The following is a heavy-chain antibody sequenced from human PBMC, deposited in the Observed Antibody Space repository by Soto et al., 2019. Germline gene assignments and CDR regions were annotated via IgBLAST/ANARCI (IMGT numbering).Heavy chain of an antibody. CDR1: GFTVFNRY. V-gene: IGHV3-53*02. J-gene: IGHJ6*02. CDR2: IDRDDIS. Sequence: EVQLVETGGGLVQPGGSLRLSCAASGFTVFNRYMNWVRQAPGKGLEWVSLIDRDDISYYADSVKGRFSISRDSSRNTIYLQMSSLRAADTAVYYCARRNDRSYYYGLDVWGHGTTVIVSS. CDR3: ARRNDRSYYYGLDV.